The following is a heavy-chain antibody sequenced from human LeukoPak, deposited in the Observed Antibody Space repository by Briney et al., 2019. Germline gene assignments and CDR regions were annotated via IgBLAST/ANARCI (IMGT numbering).Heavy chain of an antibody. CDR1: GGTFSSYA. D-gene: IGHD3-22*01. CDR3: ARGGSDYYDSSGFYFDY. Sequence: SVKVSCKASGGTFSSYAISWVRQAPGQGLEWMGGIIPIFGTANYAQKFLGRVTITADESTSTAYMELSSLRSEDTAVYYCARGGSDYYDSSGFYFDYWGQGTLVTVSS. CDR2: IIPIFGTA. V-gene: IGHV1-69*01. J-gene: IGHJ4*02.